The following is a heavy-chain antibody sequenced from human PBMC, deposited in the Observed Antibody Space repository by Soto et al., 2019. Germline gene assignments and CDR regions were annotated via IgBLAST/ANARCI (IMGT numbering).Heavy chain of an antibody. V-gene: IGHV1-8*01. CDR2: MNPNSGNT. D-gene: IGHD2-2*01. J-gene: IGHJ6*03. CDR3: ARVPAASYYYYYMDV. CDR1: GYTFTSYD. Sequence: QVQLVQSGAEVKKPGASVKVSCKASGYTFTSYDINWVPQATGQGLEWMGWMNPNSGNTDYAQKFQGRVTMTRNTSISTAYMELSSLRSEDTAVYYCARVPAASYYYYYMDVWGKGTTVTVSS.